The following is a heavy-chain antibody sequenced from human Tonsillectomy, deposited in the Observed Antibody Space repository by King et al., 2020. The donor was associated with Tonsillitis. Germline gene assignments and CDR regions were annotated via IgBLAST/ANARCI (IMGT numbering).Heavy chain of an antibody. CDR2: ISESGGST. D-gene: IGHD3-16*02. J-gene: IGHJ4*02. Sequence: VQLVESGGGLVQPGGSLRLSCAASGFTFSRYAMSWVRQAPGKGLEWVSAISESGGSTDYADSVKGRFTISRDNSKNTLSLQMNSLRAEDTAIYYCAKDFYRVPTIFDSWGQGTLVTVSS. CDR3: AKDFYRVPTIFDS. CDR1: GFTFSRYA. V-gene: IGHV3-23*04.